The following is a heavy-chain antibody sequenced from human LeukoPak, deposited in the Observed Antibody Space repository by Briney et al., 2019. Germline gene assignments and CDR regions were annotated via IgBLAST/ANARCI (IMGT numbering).Heavy chain of an antibody. J-gene: IGHJ4*02. V-gene: IGHV4-34*01. D-gene: IGHD3-22*01. Sequence: PSETLSLTCAVYGGSFSGYYWSWIRQPPGKGLEWIGEINHSGSTNYNPSLKSRVTISVDTSKNQFSLKLSSVTAADTAVYYCARGYSARSPMIVVVIPRPYFDYWGQGTLVTVSS. CDR3: ARGYSARSPMIVVVIPRPYFDY. CDR2: INHSGST. CDR1: GGSFSGYY.